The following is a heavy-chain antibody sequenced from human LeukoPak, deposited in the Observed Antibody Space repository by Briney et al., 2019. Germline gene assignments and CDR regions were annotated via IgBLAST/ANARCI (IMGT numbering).Heavy chain of an antibody. CDR1: GYSFSSDW. J-gene: IGHJ6*02. D-gene: IGHD2-15*01. V-gene: IGHV5-51*01. CDR2: IFPIDSET. Sequence: GESLQISCKASGYSFSSDWIAWVRQMPGKGVEWMGIIFPIDSETTYSPSFQGQVTISADKSISTAYLQWSSLKASDTAMYYCTRGCSGGSCSRDAMDVWGQGTMVTVSS. CDR3: TRGCSGGSCSRDAMDV.